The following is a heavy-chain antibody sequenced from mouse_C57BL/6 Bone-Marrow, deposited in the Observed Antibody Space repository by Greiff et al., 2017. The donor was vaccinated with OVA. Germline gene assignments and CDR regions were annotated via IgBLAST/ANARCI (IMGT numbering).Heavy chain of an antibody. CDR2: IFPGSGST. V-gene: IGHV1-56*01. CDR3: ARAIYYSHFAY. CDR1: GYTFTSHW. Sequence: QVQLQQSGPELVRPGASVKISCKAPGYTFTSHWMQWARQRPGQGLEWIGEIFPGSGSTIYNEKFKGKATLTVDPSSSTAYMQLSSLTSEDAAVYVCARAIYYSHFAYWGQGTLVTVS. J-gene: IGHJ3*01. D-gene: IGHD1-1*01.